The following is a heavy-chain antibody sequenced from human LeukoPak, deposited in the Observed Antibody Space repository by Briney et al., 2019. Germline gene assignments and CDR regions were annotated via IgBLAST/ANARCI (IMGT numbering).Heavy chain of an antibody. CDR2: ISAYNGNT. CDR3: VGSSGYYNFDY. Sequence: ASVKVSCKASGYTFTSYGISWVRQAPGQGLEWMGWISAYNGNTIYAQKLQGRVTMTTDTSTSTAYMELRSLRSDDTAVYYCVGSSGYYNFDYWGQGTLVTVSS. V-gene: IGHV1-18*01. D-gene: IGHD3-22*01. J-gene: IGHJ4*02. CDR1: GYTFTSYG.